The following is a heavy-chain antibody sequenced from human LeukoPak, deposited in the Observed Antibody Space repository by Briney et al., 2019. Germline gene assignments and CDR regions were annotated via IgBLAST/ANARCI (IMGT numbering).Heavy chain of an antibody. V-gene: IGHV1-46*01. D-gene: IGHD4-23*01. CDR2: INPNGGRT. CDR1: GYTFSNYY. CDR3: VRELAGGYFDY. Sequence: ASVKVSCKASGYTFSNYYIYWVRQAPGQGLEWMGKINPNGGRTVYAQKFQGRVTVTRDTSTSTVYMDLSSLRSEDAAVYYCVRELAGGYFDYWGQGTLVTVSS. J-gene: IGHJ4*02.